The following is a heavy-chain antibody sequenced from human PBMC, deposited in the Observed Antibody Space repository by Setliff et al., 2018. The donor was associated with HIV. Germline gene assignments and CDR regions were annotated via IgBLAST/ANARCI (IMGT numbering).Heavy chain of an antibody. V-gene: IGHV4-59*11. CDR3: ASTYCGGDCYSRYFQH. CDR2: IYYSGST. J-gene: IGHJ1*01. D-gene: IGHD2-21*02. Sequence: SETLSLTCTVSGGSISSHYWSWIRQPPGKGLEWIGSIYYSGSTNYNPSLKSRVTISVDTSKNQFSLKLSSVTAADTAVYYCASTYCGGDCYSRYFQHWGQGTLVTGSS. CDR1: GGSISSHY.